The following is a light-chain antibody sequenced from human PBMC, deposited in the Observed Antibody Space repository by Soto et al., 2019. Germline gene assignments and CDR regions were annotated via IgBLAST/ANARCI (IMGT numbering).Light chain of an antibody. CDR2: DAT. Sequence: IPMTQSPSSLSASVGDRVTITCQASQDIPKNLNWDQQKPGKAPTPLIYDATSLQTGVPSRFSGSGSATHFTFTISTLQSDDIATYYCQQYDNLLPFTFGQGTRVEIK. J-gene: IGKJ5*01. CDR1: QDIPKN. V-gene: IGKV1-33*01. CDR3: QQYDNLLPFT.